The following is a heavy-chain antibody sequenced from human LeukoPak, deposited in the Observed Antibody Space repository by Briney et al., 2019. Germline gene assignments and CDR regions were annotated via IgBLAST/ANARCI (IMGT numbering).Heavy chain of an antibody. CDR3: ASGAPRAVAGFDY. CDR2: INHSGST. D-gene: IGHD6-19*01. J-gene: IGHJ4*02. CDR1: GGSFSGYY. Sequence: AETLSLTCAVYGGSFSGYYWSWIRQPPGKGLEWIGEINHSGSTNYNPSLKRRVTISVDTSKNQFSLKLSSVTAADTAVYYCASGAPRAVAGFDYWGQGTLVTVSS. V-gene: IGHV4-34*01.